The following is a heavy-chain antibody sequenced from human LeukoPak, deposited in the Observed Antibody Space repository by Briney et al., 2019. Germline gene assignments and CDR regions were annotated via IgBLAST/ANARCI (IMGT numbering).Heavy chain of an antibody. CDR1: GGSIITTNW. CDR3: TRESGAFSPFGF. V-gene: IGHV4-4*02. CDR2: VHLNGAT. J-gene: IGHJ4*02. Sequence: SGTLSLTCGVSGGSIITTNWWSWVRQPPGKGLEWIGEVHLNGATNYNPSLESRVSMSIDKSKNQLSLKLSSVTAADTATYYCTRESGAFSPFGFWGQGTLVTVSS. D-gene: IGHD1-26*01.